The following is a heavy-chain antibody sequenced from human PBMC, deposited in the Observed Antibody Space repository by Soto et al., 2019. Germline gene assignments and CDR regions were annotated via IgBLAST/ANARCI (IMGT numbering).Heavy chain of an antibody. Sequence: QVQLVQSGAEVRKPGSSVRVSCKASGGSFNRHTISWVRQAPGQGLEWLGGIIPIFGKANHAQKFQGRVTIIADESTSTVYMELSSLRSDDTAIYYCERGWGYDSTDYYYAYWGQGTLVIVSS. CDR2: IIPIFGKA. CDR3: ERGWGYDSTDYYYAY. D-gene: IGHD3-22*01. CDR1: GGSFNRHT. J-gene: IGHJ4*02. V-gene: IGHV1-69*01.